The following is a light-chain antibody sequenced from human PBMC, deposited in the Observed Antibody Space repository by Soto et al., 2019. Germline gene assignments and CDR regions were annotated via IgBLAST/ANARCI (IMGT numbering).Light chain of an antibody. CDR3: QQYGTSPPWT. CDR2: RAS. J-gene: IGKJ1*01. CDR1: QSVSSNY. Sequence: EVVLTQSPGTLSLSPGERATLSCRASQSVSSNYLAWYQQKPGQAPKVLIYRASSRATGIPDRFSGSGSGTDFTLTISRLEPEDFAVYYCQQYGTSPPWTFGPGTKV. V-gene: IGKV3-20*01.